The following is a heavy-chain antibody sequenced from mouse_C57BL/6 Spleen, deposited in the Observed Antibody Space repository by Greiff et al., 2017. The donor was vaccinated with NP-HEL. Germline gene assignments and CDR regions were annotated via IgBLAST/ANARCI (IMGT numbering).Heavy chain of an antibody. CDR1: GYSITSGYY. D-gene: IGHD2-3*01. CDR3: ARGDDGYSFDY. Sequence: EVQLQESGPGLVKPSQSLSLTCSVTGYSITSGYYWNWIRQFPGNKLEWMGYISYDGSNNYNPSLKNRISITRDTSKNQFFLKLNSVTTEDTATYYCARGDDGYSFDYWGQGTTLTVSS. CDR2: ISYDGSN. J-gene: IGHJ2*01. V-gene: IGHV3-6*01.